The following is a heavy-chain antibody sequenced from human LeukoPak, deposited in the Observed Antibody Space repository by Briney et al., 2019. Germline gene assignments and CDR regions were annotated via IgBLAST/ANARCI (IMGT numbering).Heavy chain of an antibody. CDR3: ARVQDYVWGSYRIDY. Sequence: SETLSLTCTVSGGSISSHYWSWIRQPPGKGLEWIGYIYYSGSTNYNPSLKSRVTISVDTSKNQFSLKLSSVTAADTAVYYCARVQDYVWGSYRIDYWGQGTLVTVSS. J-gene: IGHJ4*02. D-gene: IGHD3-16*02. CDR2: IYYSGST. V-gene: IGHV4-59*11. CDR1: GGSISSHY.